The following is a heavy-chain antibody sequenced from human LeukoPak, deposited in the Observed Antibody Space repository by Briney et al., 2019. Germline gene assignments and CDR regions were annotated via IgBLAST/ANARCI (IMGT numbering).Heavy chain of an antibody. Sequence: SVKVSCKASGGTFSSYTISWVRQAPGQGLEWMGRIIPILGIANYAQKFQGRVTITADKSTCTAYMELSSLRSEDTAVYYCARGYCSSTSCYLYWFDPWGQGTLVTVSS. V-gene: IGHV1-69*02. CDR1: GGTFSSYT. CDR3: ARGYCSSTSCYLYWFDP. J-gene: IGHJ5*02. CDR2: IIPILGIA. D-gene: IGHD2-2*01.